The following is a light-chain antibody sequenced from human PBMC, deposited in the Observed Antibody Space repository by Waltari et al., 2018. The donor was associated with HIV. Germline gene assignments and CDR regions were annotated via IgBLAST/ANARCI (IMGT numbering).Light chain of an antibody. J-gene: IGKJ1*01. CDR1: QSISNW. V-gene: IGKV1-5*03. CDR3: QQYSAFPWT. Sequence: DIRMTESLSTLSAPSGGRVRRTCRASQSISNWLAWYQQKPGQAPKLLIYRASTLESGVPSRFSGSGSGTEFTLTINNLQPDDFATYYCQQYSAFPWTFGQGAKVEIK. CDR2: RAS.